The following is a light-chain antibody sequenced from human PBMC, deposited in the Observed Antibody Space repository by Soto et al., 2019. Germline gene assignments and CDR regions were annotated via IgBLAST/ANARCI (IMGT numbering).Light chain of an antibody. CDR1: SSNIGTYT. V-gene: IGLV1-44*01. J-gene: IGLJ1*01. CDR3: AAWDASLNGYV. CDR2: GDD. Sequence: QPVLTQPPSASGAPGQRVTISCSGSSSNIGTYTVNWYQQLPGTAPKLLIYGDDQRPSGVPDRFSGSKSGTSASLAISGLQSEDEAEYYCAAWDASLNGYVFAAGTKLIVL.